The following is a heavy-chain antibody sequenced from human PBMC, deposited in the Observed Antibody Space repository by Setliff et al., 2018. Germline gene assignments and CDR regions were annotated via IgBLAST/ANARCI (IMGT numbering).Heavy chain of an antibody. CDR2: INHSGST. V-gene: IGHV4-34*01. J-gene: IGHJ5*02. CDR3: ARDSAPSYYYDSSGYPFDP. CDR1: GGSFSGYY. D-gene: IGHD3-22*01. Sequence: SETLSLTCAVYGGSFSGYYWSWIRQPPGKGLEWIGEINHSGSTNYNPSLKSRVTISVDTSKNQFSLKLSSVTAADTAVYYCARDSAPSYYYDSSGYPFDPWGQGTLVTV.